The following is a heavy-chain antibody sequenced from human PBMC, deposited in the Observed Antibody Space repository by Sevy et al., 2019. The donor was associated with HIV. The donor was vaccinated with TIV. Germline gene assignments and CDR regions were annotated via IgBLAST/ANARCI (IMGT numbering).Heavy chain of an antibody. J-gene: IGHJ4*02. CDR3: AREGADTSAWSPGNH. Sequence: GGSLRLSCAASGFTFNTHAMHWVRQAPGKGLEWVALISYDGIIKYYADSVKGRLTISRDNSKNTLSLQMNSLRVEDTAVYYCAREGADTSAWSPGNHWGQGTLVTVSS. V-gene: IGHV3-30*04. D-gene: IGHD6-19*01. CDR1: GFTFNTHA. CDR2: ISYDGIIK.